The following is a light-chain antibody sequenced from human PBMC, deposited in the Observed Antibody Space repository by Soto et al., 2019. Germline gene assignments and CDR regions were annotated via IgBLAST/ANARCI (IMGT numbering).Light chain of an antibody. Sequence: IQMTQSTSSLSASVGDRVTIFCRTSQTIGNYLHWYQQRSGRAPHLLIFSTSTLQTGVPSRFSGSGSGTEFTLTIDSLQPEDFAIYYCQQSYSPPYTFGQGTKVDIK. V-gene: IGKV1-39*01. J-gene: IGKJ2*01. CDR3: QQSYSPPYT. CDR1: QTIGNY. CDR2: STS.